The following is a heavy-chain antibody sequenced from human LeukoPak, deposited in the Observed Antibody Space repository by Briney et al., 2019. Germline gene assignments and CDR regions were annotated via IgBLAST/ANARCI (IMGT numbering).Heavy chain of an antibody. CDR3: ARGYCSGGSCYSYYYYNYMDV. J-gene: IGHJ6*03. V-gene: IGHV4-61*02. D-gene: IGHD2-15*01. CDR2: IYTSGST. Sequence: SETLSLTCTVSGGSISSGSYYWSWIRQPAGKGLEWIGRIYTSGSTYYNPSLKSRVTISVDTSKNQFSLKLSSVTAADTAVYYCARGYCSGGSCYSYYYYNYMDVWGKGTTVTVSS. CDR1: GGSISSGSYY.